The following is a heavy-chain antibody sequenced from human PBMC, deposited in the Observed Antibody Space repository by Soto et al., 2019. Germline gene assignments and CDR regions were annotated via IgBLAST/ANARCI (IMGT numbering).Heavy chain of an antibody. D-gene: IGHD1-20*01. CDR2: IIPMFDTP. V-gene: IGHV1-69*01. CDR1: GGTFSNYY. J-gene: IGHJ4*02. CDR3: ARGYSTGYFDY. Sequence: QVQLVQSGAEVKKPGSSMKVSCKTSGGTFSNYYISWVRQAPGQGLEWMGDIIPMFDTPKYAQKFQGRVTITADGSTSAAYMGLSSLRAEDTAVYYCARGYSTGYFDYWGQGTLITVSS.